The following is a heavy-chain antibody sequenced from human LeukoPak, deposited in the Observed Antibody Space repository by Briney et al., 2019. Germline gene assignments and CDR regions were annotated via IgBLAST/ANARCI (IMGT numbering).Heavy chain of an antibody. V-gene: IGHV4-61*01. CDR2: IYYSGST. D-gene: IGHD3-10*01. CDR1: GGSVSSGSYY. J-gene: IGHJ5*02. Sequence: SETLSLTCTVSGGSVSSGSYYWSWIRQPAGKGLEWIGYIYYSGSTNYNPSLKSRVTISVDTSKNQFSLKLSSVTAADTAVYYCARLWFGEANWFDPWGQGTLVTVSS. CDR3: ARLWFGEANWFDP.